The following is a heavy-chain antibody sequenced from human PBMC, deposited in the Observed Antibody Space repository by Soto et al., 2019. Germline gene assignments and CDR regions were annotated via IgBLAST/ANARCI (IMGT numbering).Heavy chain of an antibody. CDR2: IIPIFGTA. CDR3: ARDPRTLGYCSGGSCYSHYYYGMAV. CDR1: GGTFSSYA. V-gene: IGHV1-69*12. D-gene: IGHD2-15*01. Sequence: QVQLVQSGAEVKKPGSSVKVSCKASGGTFSSYAISWVRQAPGQGLEWMGGIIPIFGTANYAQKFQGRVTITADESTSTAYMVLSSLRSEETAVYYCARDPRTLGYCSGGSCYSHYYYGMAVWGQGTTVTVSS. J-gene: IGHJ6*02.